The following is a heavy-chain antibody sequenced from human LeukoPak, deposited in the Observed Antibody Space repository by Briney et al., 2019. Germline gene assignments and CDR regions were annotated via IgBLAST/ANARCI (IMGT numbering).Heavy chain of an antibody. D-gene: IGHD6-25*01. CDR1: GGSMSDSRT. Sequence: PSETLSLTCSVSGGSMSDSRTWGWVRQPPGKGLEWTANIHDDGRTAPNPSLRSRLTISQDRSKNQFSLKVSSVTAADTAFYYCAKVLTAAGLDLWGQGILVTVSS. V-gene: IGHV4/OR15-8*01. J-gene: IGHJ5*02. CDR2: IHDDGRT. CDR3: AKVLTAAGLDL.